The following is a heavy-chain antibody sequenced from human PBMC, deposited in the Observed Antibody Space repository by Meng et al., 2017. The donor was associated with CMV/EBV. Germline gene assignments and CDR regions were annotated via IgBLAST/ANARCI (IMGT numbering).Heavy chain of an antibody. CDR3: AREWGSSTNWFDP. Sequence: KASGGTFSSYGINWVRQAPGQGLEWMGGIIPIFGTANYAQKFQGRVTITTDESTSTAYMELSSLRSEDTAVYYCAREWGSSTNWFDPWGQGTLVTVSS. CDR2: IIPIFGTA. V-gene: IGHV1-69*05. J-gene: IGHJ5*02. CDR1: GGTFSSYG. D-gene: IGHD6-13*01.